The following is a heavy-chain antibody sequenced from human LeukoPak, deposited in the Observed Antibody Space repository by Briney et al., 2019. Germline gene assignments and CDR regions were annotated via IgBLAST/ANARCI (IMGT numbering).Heavy chain of an antibody. CDR2: INWDGGST. CDR3: ARSAQWLDAFDI. V-gene: IGHV3-43*01. D-gene: IGHD6-19*01. J-gene: IGHJ3*02. Sequence: GGSLRLSCAASGFTFDEYTMHWVRQVPGKGLECVSLINWDGGSTYYPGSVKGRFTISRENAKNSLYLQMNSLRAGDTAVYYCARSAQWLDAFDIWGQGTMVTVSS. CDR1: GFTFDEYT.